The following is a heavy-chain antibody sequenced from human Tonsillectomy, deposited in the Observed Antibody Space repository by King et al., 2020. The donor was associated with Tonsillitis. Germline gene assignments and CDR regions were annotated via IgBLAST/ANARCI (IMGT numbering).Heavy chain of an antibody. CDR3: ARATSGGFDY. D-gene: IGHD3-16*01. CDR1: GFTFSNYW. V-gene: IGHV3-74*01. Sequence: VQLVESGGGLVQPGGSLRLSCAASGFTFSNYWMHWVRQAPGKGLVWVSRISRDGSTTTYADSVKGRFTISRDNAKNTLYLQMNSLRAEDTAVYYCARATSGGFDYWGQGSLVTVSS. CDR2: ISRDGSTT. J-gene: IGHJ4*02.